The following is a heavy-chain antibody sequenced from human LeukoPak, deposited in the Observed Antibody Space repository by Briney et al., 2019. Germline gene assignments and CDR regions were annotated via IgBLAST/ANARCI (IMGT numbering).Heavy chain of an antibody. D-gene: IGHD3-10*01. CDR2: IKQDGSEK. CDR3: ARVGVLLWFGEPPGNPYYFDY. V-gene: IGHV3-7*01. CDR1: GFTFSSYW. Sequence: GGSLRLSCAASGFTFSSYWMSWVRQAPGKGLEWVANIKQDGSEKYYVDSVKGRFTISRDNAKNSLYLQMNSLRAEDTAVYYCARVGVLLWFGEPPGNPYYFDYWGQGTLVTVSS. J-gene: IGHJ4*02.